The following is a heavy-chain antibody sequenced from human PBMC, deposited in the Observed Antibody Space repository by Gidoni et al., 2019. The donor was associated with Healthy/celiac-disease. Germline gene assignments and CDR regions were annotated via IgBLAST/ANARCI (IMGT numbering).Heavy chain of an antibody. CDR1: RFTCSRYA. CDR2: ISGSGGST. V-gene: IGHV3-23*04. J-gene: IGHJ4*02. CDR3: AKQPLGTMAGYY. D-gene: IGHD3-10*01. Sequence: EVQLVESGGGLVQPGGSMRLSCAASRFTCSRYAMSWVRQAPGKGLAWVSAISGSGGSTYYADSVKGRFTISRDNSKNTLYLQMNSLRAEDTAVYYCAKQPLGTMAGYYWGQGTLVTVSS.